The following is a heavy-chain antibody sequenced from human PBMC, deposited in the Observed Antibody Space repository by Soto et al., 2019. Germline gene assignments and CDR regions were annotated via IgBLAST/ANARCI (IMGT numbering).Heavy chain of an antibody. V-gene: IGHV3-48*02. CDR2: ISSSSSTI. D-gene: IGHD3-10*01. Sequence: PGGSLRLSCAASGFTFSSYAMSWVRQAPGKGLEWVSYISSSSSTIYYADSVKGRFTTSRDDAKNSLYLQMNSLRDEDTAVYYCARLSQIYGSGSSPPAYWGQGTLVTVSS. CDR3: ARLSQIYGSGSSPPAY. J-gene: IGHJ4*02. CDR1: GFTFSSYA.